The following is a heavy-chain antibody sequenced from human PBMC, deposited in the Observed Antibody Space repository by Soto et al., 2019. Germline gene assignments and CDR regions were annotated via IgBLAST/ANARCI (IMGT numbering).Heavy chain of an antibody. Sequence: ASVKVSCKASGYDFTAYDINWVRQASGQGLEWMGWMHPINGATGSARRVQGRGSMTRNTATATAYLELTSLRSDDSAVYFCGRGPSPRAPAGGTPYYYAMDVWGQGTTVTVSS. V-gene: IGHV1-8*02. J-gene: IGHJ6*02. D-gene: IGHD2-2*01. CDR1: GYDFTAYD. CDR3: GRGPSPRAPAGGTPYYYAMDV. CDR2: MHPINGAT.